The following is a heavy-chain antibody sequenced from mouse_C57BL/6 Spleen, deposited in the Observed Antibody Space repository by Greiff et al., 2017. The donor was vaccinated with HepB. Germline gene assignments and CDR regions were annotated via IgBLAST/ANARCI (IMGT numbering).Heavy chain of an antibody. J-gene: IGHJ4*01. CDR1: GFTFSDYG. V-gene: IGHV5-17*01. CDR2: ISSGSSTI. CDR3: ARDYGSSYRYAMDY. D-gene: IGHD1-1*01. Sequence: EVLLVESGGGLVKPGGSLKLSCAASGFTFSDYGMHWVRQAPEQGLEWVAYISSGSSTIYYADTVKGRFTISRDNAKNTLFLQMTSLRSEDTAMYYCARDYGSSYRYAMDYWGQGTSVTVSS.